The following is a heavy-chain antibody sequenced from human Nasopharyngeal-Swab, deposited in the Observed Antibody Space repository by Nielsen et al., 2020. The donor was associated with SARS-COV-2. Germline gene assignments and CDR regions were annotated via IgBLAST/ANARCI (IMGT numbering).Heavy chain of an antibody. CDR2: IWYDASKI. V-gene: IGHV3-33*03. J-gene: IGHJ4*02. CDR3: VKDEHSFHIGPLDY. D-gene: IGHD5-18*01. CDR1: GFAFGSYG. Sequence: GEPLKISCAASGFAFGSYGMHWVRQAPGRGLEWVAVIWYDASKIYYADSVKGRFTISRDNSKNTLFLEMNGLRPEDSAMYYCVKDEHSFHIGPLDYWGQGALVTVSS.